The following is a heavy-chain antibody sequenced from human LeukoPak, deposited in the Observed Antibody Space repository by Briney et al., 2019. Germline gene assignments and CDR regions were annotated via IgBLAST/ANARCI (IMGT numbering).Heavy chain of an antibody. D-gene: IGHD3-3*01. V-gene: IGHV3-23*01. Sequence: GGSLRLSCAASGFTFSSYAMSWVRQAPGKGLEWVSAISGSGGSTYYADSVKGRFTISRDNSKNPLYLQMNSLRAEDTAVYYCAKVRGFTIFGTFDYWGQGTLVTVSS. J-gene: IGHJ4*02. CDR1: GFTFSSYA. CDR3: AKVRGFTIFGTFDY. CDR2: ISGSGGST.